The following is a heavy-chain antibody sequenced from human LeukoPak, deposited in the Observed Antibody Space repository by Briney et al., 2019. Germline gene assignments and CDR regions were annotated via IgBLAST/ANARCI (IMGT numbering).Heavy chain of an antibody. CDR3: ARGPGGVVTKGCFDY. J-gene: IGHJ4*02. CDR1: GFTFDDYG. CDR2: INWNGGST. D-gene: IGHD3-3*01. V-gene: IGHV3-20*04. Sequence: GGSLRLSCAASGFTFDDYGMSWVRQAPGKGLEWVSGINWNGGSTGYADSVKGRFTISRDNAKNSLYLQMNSLRAEDTAVYYCARGPGGVVTKGCFDYWGQGTLVTVSS.